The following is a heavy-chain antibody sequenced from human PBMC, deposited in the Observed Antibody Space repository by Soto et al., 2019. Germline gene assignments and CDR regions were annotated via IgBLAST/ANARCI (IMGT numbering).Heavy chain of an antibody. D-gene: IGHD3-3*01. CDR3: ARDPIIRGTTNWFDP. Sequence: QVQLVESGGGVVQPGRSLRLSCAASGFTFSSYAMHWVRQAPGKGLEWVAVISYDGNDKHYAASVKGRFTISRDNSKNTLHLQMNSLRAEDTAVYYCARDPIIRGTTNWFDPWGQGTLVTVSS. V-gene: IGHV3-30-3*01. J-gene: IGHJ5*02. CDR1: GFTFSSYA. CDR2: ISYDGNDK.